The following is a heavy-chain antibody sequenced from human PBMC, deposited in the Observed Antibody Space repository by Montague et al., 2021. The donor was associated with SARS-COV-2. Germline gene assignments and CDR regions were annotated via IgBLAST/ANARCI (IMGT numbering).Heavy chain of an antibody. D-gene: IGHD2-15*01. CDR1: GFTFSSYG. J-gene: IGHJ6*02. CDR3: AREFGHCSGGHCYSA. V-gene: IGHV3-33*01. Sequence: SLRLSCAASGFTFSSYGMHWVRQAPGKGLEWVALIWYDGSNKYYADSVKGRFTISRDNSKNTLYLQMNSLRAEDTAVYYCAREFGHCSGGHCYSAWGQGTTVTVSS. CDR2: IWYDGSNK.